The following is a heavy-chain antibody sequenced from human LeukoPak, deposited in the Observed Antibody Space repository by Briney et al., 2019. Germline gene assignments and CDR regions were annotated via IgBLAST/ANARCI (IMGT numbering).Heavy chain of an antibody. D-gene: IGHD2-15*01. V-gene: IGHV1-69*05. CDR2: IIPIFGTA. CDR3: ARQGWRPYYYYYMDV. J-gene: IGHJ6*03. Sequence: EASVKVSCKASGYTFTSYGISWVRQAPGQGLEWMGRIIPIFGTANYAQKFQGRVTITTDESTSTAYMELSSLRSEDTAVYYCARQGWRPYYYYYMDVWGKGTTVTVSS. CDR1: GYTFTSYG.